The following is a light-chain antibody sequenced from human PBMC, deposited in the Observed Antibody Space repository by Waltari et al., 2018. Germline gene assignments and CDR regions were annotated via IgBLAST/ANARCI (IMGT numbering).Light chain of an antibody. CDR2: CAS. J-gene: IGKJ1*01. CDR3: KRYYDTPPTT. Sequence: DIVMTQSLDLLAVSLGDRAPINCKSSQSVLWSSNNKNYLAGYHQKPGQPPKMLSYCASTRESGLRDRCSGSGAGTDFTRTISRLQAEDVAVYYCKRYYDTPPTTFGQVTKVEIK. CDR1: QSVLWSSNNKNY. V-gene: IGKV4-1*01.